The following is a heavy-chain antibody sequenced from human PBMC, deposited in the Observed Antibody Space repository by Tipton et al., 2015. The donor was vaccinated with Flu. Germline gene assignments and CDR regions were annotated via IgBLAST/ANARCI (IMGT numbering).Heavy chain of an antibody. J-gene: IGHJ4*02. CDR1: GFTFSSYA. Sequence: SLRLFCAASGFTFSSYAMSWVRQAPGKGLEWVSAISGSGGSTYYADSVKGRFTISRDNSKNTLYLQMNSLRAEDTAVYYCVKTVGAVRNAFTSPFDYWGQGTLVTVSS. CDR2: ISGSGGST. D-gene: IGHD6-6*01. V-gene: IGHV3-23*01. CDR3: VKTVGAVRNAFTSPFDY.